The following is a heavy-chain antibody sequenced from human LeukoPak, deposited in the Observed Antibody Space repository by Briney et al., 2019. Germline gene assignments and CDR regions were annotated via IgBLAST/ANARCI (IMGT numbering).Heavy chain of an antibody. CDR2: IYTSGST. V-gene: IGHV4-4*07. J-gene: IGHJ4*02. CDR1: GYSISSGYY. CDR3: ARDSYYYDSSGYYRYDY. D-gene: IGHD3-22*01. Sequence: SETLSLTCTVSGYSISSGYYWSWIRQPAGKGLEWIGRIYTSGSTNYNPSLKSRVTMSVDTSKNQFSLKLSSVTAADTAVYYCARDSYYYDSSGYYRYDYWGQGTLVTVSS.